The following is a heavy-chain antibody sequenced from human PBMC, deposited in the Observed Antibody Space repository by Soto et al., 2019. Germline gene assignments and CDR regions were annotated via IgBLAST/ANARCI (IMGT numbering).Heavy chain of an antibody. CDR2: ISWNSGSI. J-gene: IGHJ6*03. D-gene: IGHD2-15*01. CDR1: GFTFDDYA. Sequence: PGGSLRLSCAASGFTFDDYAMHWVRQAPGKGLEWVSGISWNSGSIGYADSVKGRFTISRDNSKNNLHHQMDSLRAEDTAVYYCARDDILCSGGSCYGVPMDVWGKGTTVTVSS. V-gene: IGHV3-9*01. CDR3: ARDDILCSGGSCYGVPMDV.